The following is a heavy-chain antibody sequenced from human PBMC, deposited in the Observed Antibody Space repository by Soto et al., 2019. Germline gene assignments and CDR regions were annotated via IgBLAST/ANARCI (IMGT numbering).Heavy chain of an antibody. D-gene: IGHD3-22*01. CDR2: IKSQTHGGTS. Sequence: EVQLVESGGGLVKPGGSLRLSCRASGFSFTDAWMGWVRQTPGKGLEWVGRIKSQTHGGTSDYAAPVKDRFIISRDDSTYTVYLQINSLITEDTAVYYCTTDWFDSSGYYAYWGQGTLVSVSS. V-gene: IGHV3-15*01. CDR1: GFSFTDAW. CDR3: TTDWFDSSGYYAY. J-gene: IGHJ4*02.